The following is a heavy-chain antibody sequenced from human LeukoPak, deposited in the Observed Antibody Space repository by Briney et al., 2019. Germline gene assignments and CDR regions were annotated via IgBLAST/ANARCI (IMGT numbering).Heavy chain of an antibody. Sequence: ASVKVSCKASGYTFTSYGISWVRQAPGQGLEWMGWISAYNGNTNYAQKFQGRVTITADESTSTAYMELSSLRSEDTAVYYCARDRPGEPMIAGYWGQGTLVTVSS. J-gene: IGHJ4*02. V-gene: IGHV1-18*01. D-gene: IGHD3-22*01. CDR2: ISAYNGNT. CDR1: GYTFTSYG. CDR3: ARDRPGEPMIAGY.